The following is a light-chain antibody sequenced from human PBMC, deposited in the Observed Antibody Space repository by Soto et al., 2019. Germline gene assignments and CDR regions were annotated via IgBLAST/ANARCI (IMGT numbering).Light chain of an antibody. CDR1: QSISSNF. Sequence: EIVLTQSPGTLSLSPGEGATLSCRASQSISSNFLVWYQQKPDQAPRLLIHGASNRATGIPDRFSGSGSGTDFTLTIARLEPEVFAVYYCQQDGCSPRTFGQGTKVEVE. J-gene: IGKJ1*01. CDR2: GAS. V-gene: IGKV3-20*01. CDR3: QQDGCSPRT.